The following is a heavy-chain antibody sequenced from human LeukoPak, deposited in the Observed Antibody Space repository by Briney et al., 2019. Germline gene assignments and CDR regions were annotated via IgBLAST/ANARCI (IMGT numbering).Heavy chain of an antibody. CDR2: MFHGGNT. CDR3: ARGAPGY. Sequence: SETLSLTCAVSGGSITRGEDSWNWIRQPPGKGLEWIGYMFHGGNTYYNPSLKSRVTISVDTSKNQFSLKLTSVTAADTAVYYCARGAPGYWGQGTLVTVSS. V-gene: IGHV4-30-2*01. J-gene: IGHJ4*02. CDR1: GGSITRGEDS.